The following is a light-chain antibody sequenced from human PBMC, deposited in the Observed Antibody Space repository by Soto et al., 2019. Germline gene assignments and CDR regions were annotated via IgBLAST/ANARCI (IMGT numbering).Light chain of an antibody. J-gene: IGKJ1*01. V-gene: IGKV1-5*03. CDR1: QSIDNW. CDR2: KAS. CDR3: QQYHTYS. Sequence: DIQMTQSPSTLSASVGDRVTITCRASQSIDNWLAWYQQKPGKAPKLLIYKASSLESGVPSRFSGSGSGTEFTLTISSLLPDDFATYYCQQYHTYSFGQGTKVEIK.